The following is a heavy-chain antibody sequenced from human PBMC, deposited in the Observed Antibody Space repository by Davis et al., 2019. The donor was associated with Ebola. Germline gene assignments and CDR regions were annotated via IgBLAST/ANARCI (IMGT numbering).Heavy chain of an antibody. Sequence: AASVKVSCKASGYTFTSYGISWVRQAPGQGLEWMGWISAYNGNTNYAQKLQGRVTMTTDTSTSTVYMELSSLRSEDTAVYYCARDDVVVTDNFDYWGQGTLVTVSS. CDR1: GYTFTSYG. CDR2: ISAYNGNT. J-gene: IGHJ4*02. CDR3: ARDDVVVTDNFDY. V-gene: IGHV1-18*01. D-gene: IGHD2-21*02.